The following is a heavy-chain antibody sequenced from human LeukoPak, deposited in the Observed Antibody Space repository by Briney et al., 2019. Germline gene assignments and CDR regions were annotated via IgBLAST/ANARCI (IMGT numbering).Heavy chain of an antibody. D-gene: IGHD3-10*01. CDR1: GFTFSSYS. V-gene: IGHV3-21*01. CDR2: ISSSSSYI. J-gene: IGHJ5*02. Sequence: GGSLRLSCAASGFTFSSYSMNSVRQAPGKGLEWVTSISSSSSYIYYADSVKGRFTISIDNAKNSLYLQMNSLRAEDPAVYYCARDLEEMVRGVPNWFDPWGQGTLVTVSS. CDR3: ARDLEEMVRGVPNWFDP.